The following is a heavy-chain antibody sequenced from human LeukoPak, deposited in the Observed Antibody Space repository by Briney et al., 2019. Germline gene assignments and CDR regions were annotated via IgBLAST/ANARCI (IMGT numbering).Heavy chain of an antibody. V-gene: IGHV3-23*01. D-gene: IGHD1-26*01. J-gene: IGHJ6*01. CDR3: AKMKGHPLPKYYMDV. CDR1: GFTFSGFA. CDR2: ISGSGDNT. Sequence: GGSLTLSYAASGFTFSGFAMSWVRQTPGKGLEWVSGISGSGDNTLYADSVKGRFTISRDNSKNTLYLEMNSLRAEDTAIYYCAKMKGHPLPKYYMDVWGQGTTVTVSS.